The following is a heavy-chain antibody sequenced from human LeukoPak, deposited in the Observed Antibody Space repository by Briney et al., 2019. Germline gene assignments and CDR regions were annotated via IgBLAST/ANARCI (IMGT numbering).Heavy chain of an antibody. CDR1: GYTFTNYA. Sequence: ASVKVSCKTSGYTFTNYAIHWVRQAPGQRLEWMGWINGGNGNTKFSQGFQGRVTITRDTSASTVYMQLSSLTSEDMAVYYCARDDPVELYSYGLGGGFDPWGQGTLVTVSS. V-gene: IGHV1-3*03. D-gene: IGHD5-18*01. J-gene: IGHJ5*02. CDR3: ARDDPVELYSYGLGGGFDP. CDR2: INGGNGNT.